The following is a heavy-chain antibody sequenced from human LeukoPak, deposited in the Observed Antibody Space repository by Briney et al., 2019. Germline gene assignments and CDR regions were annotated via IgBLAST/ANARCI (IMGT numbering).Heavy chain of an antibody. J-gene: IGHJ3*02. Sequence: ASETLSLTCSVSGGSISSSSSYWGWIRQPPGKGLEWIGSIYYSGSSFDNPALKSRVTISVDTSKNQFSLKLSSVTAADTAVYYCARDIRFGEFANWGAFDIWGLGTRVSVSS. V-gene: IGHV4-39*02. CDR1: GGSISSSSSY. D-gene: IGHD3-10*01. CDR3: ARDIRFGEFANWGAFDI. CDR2: IYYSGSS.